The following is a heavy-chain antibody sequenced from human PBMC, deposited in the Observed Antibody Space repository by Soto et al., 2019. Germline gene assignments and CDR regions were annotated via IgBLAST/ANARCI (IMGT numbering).Heavy chain of an antibody. CDR1: GYTFTSYA. D-gene: IGHD4-17*01. CDR3: ARVRGTTYFDY. CDR2: INAGNGNT. J-gene: IGHJ4*02. V-gene: IGHV1-3*01. Sequence: EASVKVSCKASGYTFTSYAMHCVRQAPGQRLEWMGWINAGNGNTKYSQKFQGRVTITRDTSASTAYMELSSLRSEDTAVYYCARVRGTTYFDYWGQGTLVTVSS.